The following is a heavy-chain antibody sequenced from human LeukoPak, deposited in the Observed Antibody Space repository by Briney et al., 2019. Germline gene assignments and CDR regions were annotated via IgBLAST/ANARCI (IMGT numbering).Heavy chain of an antibody. Sequence: SESLSLTCTVSGGSISSYYWSWIRQPPGKGLEWIGYIYYSGSTNYNPSLKSRVTISVDTSKNQFSLKLSSVTAADTAVYYCAREKESNWDYYYYMDVWGKGTTVTVSS. CDR3: AREKESNWDYYYYMDV. CDR2: IYYSGST. CDR1: GGSISSYY. V-gene: IGHV4-59*01. J-gene: IGHJ6*03. D-gene: IGHD7-27*01.